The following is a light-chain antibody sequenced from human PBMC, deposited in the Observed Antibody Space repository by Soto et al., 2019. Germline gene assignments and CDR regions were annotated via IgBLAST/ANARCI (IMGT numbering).Light chain of an antibody. CDR3: SSYTSSNASYV. CDR2: DVS. Sequence: QSALTQPASVSGSPGQSIAISCTGANSDLGDYDYVSWYQQRPGEAPKLMIYDVSNRPSGVSDRFSGSKSGNTASLTISGLQADDEAAYYCSSYTSSNASYVFGAGTKLTVL. J-gene: IGLJ1*01. V-gene: IGLV2-14*01. CDR1: NSDLGDYDY.